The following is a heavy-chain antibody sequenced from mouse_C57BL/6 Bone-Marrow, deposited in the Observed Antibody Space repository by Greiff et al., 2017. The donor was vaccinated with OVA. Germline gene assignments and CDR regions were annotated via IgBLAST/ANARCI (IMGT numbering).Heavy chain of an antibody. J-gene: IGHJ3*01. D-gene: IGHD2-4*01. CDR3: AREPVGGLRRAWFAY. Sequence: QVQLQQPGAELVKPGASVKLSCKASGYTFTSYWMHWVKQRPGRGLEWIGRIDPNSGGTKYNEKFKSKATLTVDKPSSTAYMQLSSLTSEDSAVYYCAREPVGGLRRAWFAYWGQGTLVTVSA. CDR2: IDPNSGGT. V-gene: IGHV1-72*01. CDR1: GYTFTSYW.